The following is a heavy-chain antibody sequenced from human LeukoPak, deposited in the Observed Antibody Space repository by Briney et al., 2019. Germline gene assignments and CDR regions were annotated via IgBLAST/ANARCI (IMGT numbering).Heavy chain of an antibody. CDR1: GFTFNYYG. D-gene: IGHD5-18*01. CDR3: AKDRYSYAFEYSDS. V-gene: IGHV3-30*18. CDR2: ISNDGSKK. Sequence: GGSLRLSCAASGFTFNYYGMHWVRQAPGKGLDWVAVISNDGSKKYYADSVKGRFTISRDNSKNTLSLQVSSLRTEDTAVYYCAKDRYSYAFEYSDSWGQGTLVTVSS. J-gene: IGHJ4*02.